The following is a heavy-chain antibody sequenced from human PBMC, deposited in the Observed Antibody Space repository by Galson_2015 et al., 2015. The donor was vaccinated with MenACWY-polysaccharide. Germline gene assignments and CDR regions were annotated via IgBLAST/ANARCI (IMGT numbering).Heavy chain of an antibody. J-gene: IGHJ4*02. D-gene: IGHD3/OR15-3a*01. CDR3: TRVPYGTGDLLGY. CDR2: IRSQGYGGTT. V-gene: IGHV3-49*04. Sequence: SLRLSCAGSGFTFGDYAMSWVRQAPGKGLEWVGFIRSQGYGGTTQYAASVNGRFTISRDDSKSIAYLQMNSLRTEDTAVYYCTRVPYGTGDLLGYWGQGTLVTVSS. CDR1: GFTFGDYA.